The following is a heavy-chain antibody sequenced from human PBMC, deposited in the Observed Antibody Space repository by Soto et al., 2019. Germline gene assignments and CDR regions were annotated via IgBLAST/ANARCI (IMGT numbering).Heavy chain of an antibody. V-gene: IGHV1-3*01. Sequence: ASVKVSCKASGYTFTSYAMHWVRQAPGQRLAWMGWINAGNGNTKYSQKFQGRVTITRETSASTAYMELISLRSEATAVYYCAREVQSDYDLWSGYSYLNWFDPWGQGTLVTVSS. CDR3: AREVQSDYDLWSGYSYLNWFDP. D-gene: IGHD3-3*01. J-gene: IGHJ5*02. CDR1: GYTFTSYA. CDR2: INAGNGNT.